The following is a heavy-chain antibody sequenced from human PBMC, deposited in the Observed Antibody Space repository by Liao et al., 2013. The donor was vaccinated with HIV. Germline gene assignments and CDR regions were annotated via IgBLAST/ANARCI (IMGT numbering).Heavy chain of an antibody. CDR1: GGSISSYY. Sequence: QVQLQESGPGLVKPSETLSLTCTVSGGSISSYYWSWIRQPAGKGLEWLGRIYTSGSTNYNPSLKSRVTMSVDTSKNQFSLKLSSVTAADTAVYYCASRFLEWLYSYYFEYWGQGTLVTVSS. V-gene: IGHV4-4*07. CDR3: ASRFLEWLYSYYFEY. J-gene: IGHJ4*02. D-gene: IGHD3-3*01. CDR2: IYTSGST.